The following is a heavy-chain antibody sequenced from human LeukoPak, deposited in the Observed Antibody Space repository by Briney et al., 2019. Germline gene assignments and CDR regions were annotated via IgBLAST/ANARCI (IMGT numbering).Heavy chain of an antibody. D-gene: IGHD3-22*01. Sequence: GGSLRLSCAASGFTFSGYTMSWVRQAPGKGLEWVSTISDNGGRTYYADSVKGRFTISRDNSKNTLFLQMNSLRAEDSAVYYCATDREGDPSAYYLVGGQGTLITVSS. J-gene: IGHJ4*02. CDR2: ISDNGGRT. CDR3: ATDREGDPSAYYLV. V-gene: IGHV3-23*01. CDR1: GFTFSGYT.